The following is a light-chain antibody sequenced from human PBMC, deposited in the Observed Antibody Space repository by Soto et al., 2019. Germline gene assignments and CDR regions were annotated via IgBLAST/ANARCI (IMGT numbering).Light chain of an antibody. V-gene: IGKV3-11*01. J-gene: IGKJ4*01. CDR2: DAS. Sequence: EIVMTQSPATLSVSPGEGATLSCRASQSVGTYLGWYQQKPGQAPRLLIYDASSRATGIPARFSGSGSGTDFTLTISSLEPEDFAVYYCQQRYNWPLTFGGGTKVDIK. CDR3: QQRYNWPLT. CDR1: QSVGTY.